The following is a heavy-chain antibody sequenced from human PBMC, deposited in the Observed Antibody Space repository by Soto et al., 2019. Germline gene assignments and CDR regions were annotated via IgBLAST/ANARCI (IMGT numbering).Heavy chain of an antibody. V-gene: IGHV1-2*04. J-gene: IGHJ4*02. CDR1: GYTFTSYY. Sequence: GASVKVSCKASGYTFTSYYMHWVRQAPGQGLEWMGWINPNSGGTNYAQKFQGWVTMTRDTSISTAYMELSRLRSDDTAVYYCARARGYSYGVFDYWGQGTLVTVSS. CDR3: ARARGYSYGVFDY. CDR2: INPNSGGT. D-gene: IGHD5-18*01.